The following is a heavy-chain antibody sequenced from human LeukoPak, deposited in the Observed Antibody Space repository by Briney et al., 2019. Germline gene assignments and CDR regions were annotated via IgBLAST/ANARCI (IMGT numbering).Heavy chain of an antibody. CDR2: IYPGDSTT. CDR1: GYNFPNYW. CDR3: ARHMGGHHQQPDY. Sequence: GESLKISCKGSGYNFPNYWIGWVRQMPGKGLEWLGIIYPGDSTTRYSPSFQGQVTISVDKSSATAYLQWSSLKASDTAMYYCARHMGGHHQQPDYWGQGTLATVSA. V-gene: IGHV5-51*01. J-gene: IGHJ4*02. D-gene: IGHD6-13*01.